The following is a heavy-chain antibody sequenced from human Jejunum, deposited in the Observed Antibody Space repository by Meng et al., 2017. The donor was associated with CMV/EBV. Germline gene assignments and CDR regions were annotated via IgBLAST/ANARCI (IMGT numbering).Heavy chain of an antibody. Sequence: SCLVSGLNFGDSYMSWIRQTPGKGLEWLAYISSTGATIYYADSLKGRFIISRDNAKNSLYLQMTTLRPDDTAVYYCARKRPGDYFDYWGRGTLVTVSS. CDR2: ISSTGATI. CDR3: ARKRPGDYFDY. V-gene: IGHV3-11*01. J-gene: IGHJ4*02. CDR1: GLNFGDSY.